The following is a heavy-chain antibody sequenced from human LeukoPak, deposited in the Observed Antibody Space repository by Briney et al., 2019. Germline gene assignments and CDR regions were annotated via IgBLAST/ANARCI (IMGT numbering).Heavy chain of an antibody. V-gene: IGHV4-34*01. CDR3: ARGSRLRWTLFGDY. CDR2: INHSGST. D-gene: IGHD5-12*01. J-gene: IGHJ4*02. Sequence: PSETLSLTCAVYGGSFSGYYWSWIRQPPGKGLEWIGEINHSGSTNYNPSLKSRVTISVDTSKNQFSLKLSSVTAADTAVYYCARGSRLRWTLFGDYWGQGTLVTVSS. CDR1: GGSFSGYY.